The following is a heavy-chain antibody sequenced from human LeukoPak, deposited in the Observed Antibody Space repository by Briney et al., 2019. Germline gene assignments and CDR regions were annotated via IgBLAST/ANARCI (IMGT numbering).Heavy chain of an antibody. CDR2: IIPIFGTA. CDR3: ASRAQGGSGWYKN. CDR1: GGTFSSYA. D-gene: IGHD6-19*01. Sequence: SVKVSCKASGGTFSSYAISWVRRAPGQGLEWMGRIIPIFGTANYAQKFQGRVTITTDESTSTAYMELSSLRSEDTAVYYCASRAQGGSGWYKNWGQGTLVTVSS. V-gene: IGHV1-69*05. J-gene: IGHJ4*02.